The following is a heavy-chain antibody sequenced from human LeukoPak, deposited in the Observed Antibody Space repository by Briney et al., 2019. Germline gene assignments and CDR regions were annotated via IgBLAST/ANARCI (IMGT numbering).Heavy chain of an antibody. CDR3: ARGTYYYDSSGYRFDY. CDR1: GYTFTGYY. Sequence: ASVKVSCKASGYTFTGYYMHWVRQAPGQGLEWMGWINPNSGGTNYAQKFQGRVTMTRNTSISTAYMELSSLRSEDTAVYYCARGTYYYDSSGYRFDYWGQGTLVTVSS. J-gene: IGHJ4*02. V-gene: IGHV1-2*02. D-gene: IGHD3-22*01. CDR2: INPNSGGT.